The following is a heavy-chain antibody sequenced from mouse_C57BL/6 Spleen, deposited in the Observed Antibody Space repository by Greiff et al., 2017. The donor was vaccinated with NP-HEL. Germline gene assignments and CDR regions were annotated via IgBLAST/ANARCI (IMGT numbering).Heavy chain of an antibody. CDR1: GFTFSSYA. D-gene: IGHD2-4*01. CDR3: ARDGDDYDVGNYFDY. J-gene: IGHJ3*01. Sequence: EVKLVESGGGLVKPGGSLKLSCAASGFTFSSYAMSWVRQTPEKRLEWVATISDGGSYTYYPDNVKGRFTISRDNAKNNLYLQMSHLKSEDTAMYYCARDGDDYDVGNYFDYWGQGTLVTVSA. V-gene: IGHV5-4*01. CDR2: ISDGGSYT.